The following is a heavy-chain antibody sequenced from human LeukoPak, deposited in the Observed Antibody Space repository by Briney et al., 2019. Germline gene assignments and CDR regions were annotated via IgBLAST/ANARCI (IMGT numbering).Heavy chain of an antibody. CDR3: ARDTILDF. D-gene: IGHD5-24*01. J-gene: IGHJ4*02. Sequence: GLEWMGWISTYNCNTDYAQRFLGRMTMTTDTSTTTAYMELRSLRSDDTAIYYCARDTILDFWGQGTLVTVSS. V-gene: IGHV1-18*01. CDR2: ISTYNCNT.